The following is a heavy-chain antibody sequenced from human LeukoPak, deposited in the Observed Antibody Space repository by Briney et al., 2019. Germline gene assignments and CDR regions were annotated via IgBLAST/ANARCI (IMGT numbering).Heavy chain of an antibody. J-gene: IGHJ5*02. CDR1: GDSISSGDYY. CDR2: ISSSGST. Sequence: SETLSLTCTVSGDSISSGDYYWRWLRQPAGKGLEWIGRISSSGSTNYNPSLKSRVTISVDTSKNQFSLKLSPVTAADTAVYYCARTLIAVAGPSEGGIDWFDPWGQGTLVTVSS. CDR3: ARTLIAVAGPSEGGIDWFDP. V-gene: IGHV4-61*02. D-gene: IGHD6-19*01.